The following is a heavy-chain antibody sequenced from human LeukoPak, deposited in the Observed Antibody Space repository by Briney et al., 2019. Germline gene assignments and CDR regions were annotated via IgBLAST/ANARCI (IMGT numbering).Heavy chain of an antibody. CDR1: GFTFNSYA. Sequence: PGGSLRLSCAASGFTFNSYAMSWVRQAPGKGLEWVSGITGSSGGTYYTDSVKGRFTVSRDNSKNTLYLQMNSLRAEDTAVYYCARGRRELKYAPDYWGQGTLVTVSS. CDR2: ITGSSGGT. V-gene: IGHV3-23*01. D-gene: IGHD2-2*01. J-gene: IGHJ4*02. CDR3: ARGRRELKYAPDY.